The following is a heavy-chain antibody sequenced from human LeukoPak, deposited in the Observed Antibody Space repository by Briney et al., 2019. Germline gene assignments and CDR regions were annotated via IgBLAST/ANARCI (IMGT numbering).Heavy chain of an antibody. Sequence: GGSLRPSCAASGFTFSKYWMSWVRQVPGKGLEWVANIKYDGSEEDYVDSVKGRFTISRDNPKNLLYLQMSRLRAEDTAVYRCARKLYYYDTSGAGWFDPWGQGTLVAVSS. CDR3: ARKLYYYDTSGAGWFDP. CDR1: GFTFSKYW. J-gene: IGHJ5*02. D-gene: IGHD3-22*01. V-gene: IGHV3-7*01. CDR2: IKYDGSEE.